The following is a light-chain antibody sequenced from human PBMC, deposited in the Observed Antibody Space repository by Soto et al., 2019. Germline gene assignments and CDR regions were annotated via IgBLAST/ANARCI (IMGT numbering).Light chain of an antibody. Sequence: EIVLTQSPGTLSLSPGDRATLSCRASQSVSSSYLAWYQKKPDQATRLLISGASSTATGIPDRFRGSGSGTDFTLTISRLEPQAFAVYYCQQYGSAWTFGQGTKVEIK. CDR1: QSVSSSY. CDR3: QQYGSAWT. J-gene: IGKJ1*01. V-gene: IGKV3-20*01. CDR2: GAS.